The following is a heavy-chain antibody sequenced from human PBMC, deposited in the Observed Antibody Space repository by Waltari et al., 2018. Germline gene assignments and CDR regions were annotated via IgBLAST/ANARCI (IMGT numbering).Heavy chain of an antibody. CDR1: GFTLSSYN. J-gene: IGHJ5*02. CDR2: ISSSSSTI. CDR3: AGYCGGDCYGGGADP. D-gene: IGHD2-21*01. V-gene: IGHV3-48*04. Sequence: EVQLVESGGGLVQPGGSLRLSCAASGFTLSSYNMNWVRKAPGKGLEWVSYISSSSSTIYYADSVKGRFTISRDNAKNSLYLQMNSLRAEDTAVYYCAGYCGGDCYGGGADPWGQGTLVTVSS.